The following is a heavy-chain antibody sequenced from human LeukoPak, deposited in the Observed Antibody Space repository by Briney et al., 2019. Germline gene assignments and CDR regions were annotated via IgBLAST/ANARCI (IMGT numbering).Heavy chain of an antibody. CDR1: GGSISSHY. CDR3: ARGTGLTTFDY. Sequence: SETLSLTCTVSGGSISSHYWSWIRQPPGKGLEWIGYIYYSGSTNYNPSLKSRVTIPVDTSKNQFSLKLSSVTAADTAVYYCARGTGLTTFDYWGQGTLVTVSS. CDR2: IYYSGST. V-gene: IGHV4-59*11. D-gene: IGHD4-11*01. J-gene: IGHJ4*02.